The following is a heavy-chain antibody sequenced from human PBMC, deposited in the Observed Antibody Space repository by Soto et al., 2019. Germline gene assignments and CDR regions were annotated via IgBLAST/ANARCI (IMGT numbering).Heavy chain of an antibody. Sequence: TGGSLRLPCAPSGFTFRSPAMHWVRQDPGKGLELAAIISYDGSYQNYVVSIKCRFTISRDNSKSTVFLQMSSLRPEDTAFYFCVGEVGPRNFAHWGQGTMVTVSS. V-gene: IGHV3-30*03. D-gene: IGHD1-26*01. CDR3: VGEVGPRNFAH. J-gene: IGHJ5*02. CDR2: ISYDGSYQ. CDR1: GFTFRSPA.